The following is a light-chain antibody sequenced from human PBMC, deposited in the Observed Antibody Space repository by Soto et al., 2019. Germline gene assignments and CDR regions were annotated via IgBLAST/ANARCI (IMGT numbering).Light chain of an antibody. CDR2: DSS. CDR3: QQFGSSPIT. V-gene: IGKV3-20*01. CDR1: QSVSSTY. Sequence: EIVLTQSPGTLSLSPGERATLSCRPSQSVSSTYFAWYQQRPGQTPRLLFHDSSTRASGIPDRFSCSGSGRDFTLTISRLEPEDSAVYYCQQFGSSPITFGQGTRLEIK. J-gene: IGKJ5*01.